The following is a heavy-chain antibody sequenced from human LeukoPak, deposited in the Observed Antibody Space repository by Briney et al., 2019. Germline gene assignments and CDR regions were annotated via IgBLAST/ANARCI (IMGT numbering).Heavy chain of an antibody. J-gene: IGHJ4*02. Sequence: GGSLRLSCAASGFTFSGSAMHWVRQASGKGLEWVGRIRSKANSYATAYAASVKGRFTISRDDSKNTAYLQMNSLKTEDAAVYYCTRRSSSSSSEFDYWGQGTRVTVSS. V-gene: IGHV3-73*01. D-gene: IGHD6-6*01. CDR1: GFTFSGSA. CDR3: TRRSSSSSSEFDY. CDR2: IRSKANSYAT.